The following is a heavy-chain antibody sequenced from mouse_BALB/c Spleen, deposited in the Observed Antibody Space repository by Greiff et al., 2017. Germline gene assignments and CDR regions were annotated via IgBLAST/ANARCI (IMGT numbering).Heavy chain of an antibody. J-gene: IGHJ4*01. CDR2: ICGDGST. Sequence: VKLMESGPGLVAPSQTLSITCTVSGFSLTGDGVNWVRQPPGKGLEWLGMICGDGSTDYNSALKSRLSISKDNSKSQVFLKMNSLTTDDAARYYCARDDGYPSCALDYWGEGTTVTVAS. V-gene: IGHV2-6-7*01. D-gene: IGHD2-3*01. CDR1: GFSLTGDG. CDR3: ARDDGYPSCALDY.